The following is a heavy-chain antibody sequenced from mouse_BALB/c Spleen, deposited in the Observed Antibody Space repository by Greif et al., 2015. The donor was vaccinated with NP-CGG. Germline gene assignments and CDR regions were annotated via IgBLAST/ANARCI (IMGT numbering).Heavy chain of an antibody. J-gene: IGHJ3*01. Sequence: VQLQQSGPGLVAPSQSLSITCTVSGFSLTSYGVHWVRQPPGKGLEWLGVIWAGGSTNYNSALTSRLSISKDNSKSQVFLKMNSLQTDDTAMYYCATLFAWFAYWGQGTLVTVSA. CDR3: ATLFAWFAY. V-gene: IGHV2-9*02. CDR1: GFSLTSYG. CDR2: IWAGGST.